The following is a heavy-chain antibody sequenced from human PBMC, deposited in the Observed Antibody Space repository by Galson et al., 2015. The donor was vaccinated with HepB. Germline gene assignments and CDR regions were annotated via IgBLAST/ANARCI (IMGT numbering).Heavy chain of an antibody. CDR1: GFSLNNAKMG. D-gene: IGHD6-13*01. Sequence: PALVNPTQTLTLTCTVSGFSLNNAKMGVSWIRQPPGKALEWLAHIFSNDAKSYSTSLKSRLTISKDTSKSQVVLTMTNMDPVDTATYYCARLSSTWASVDYWGQGTLVTVSS. V-gene: IGHV2-26*01. CDR3: ARLSSTWASVDY. J-gene: IGHJ4*02. CDR2: IFSNDAK.